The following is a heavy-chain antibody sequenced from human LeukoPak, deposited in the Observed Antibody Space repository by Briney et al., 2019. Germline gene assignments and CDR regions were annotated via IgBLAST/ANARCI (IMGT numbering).Heavy chain of an antibody. CDR1: GFTLSSNW. CDR2: IYSDGSRT. Sequence: GGSLRLSCAGSGFTLSSNWMHWVRQGPGKGLVWVSRIYSDGSRTNYADSVKGRFTISGDNAKNSLYLQMNSLRAEDTAVYYCARDNYDSSGPYYFDYWGQGTLVTVSS. D-gene: IGHD3-22*01. V-gene: IGHV3-74*01. J-gene: IGHJ4*02. CDR3: ARDNYDSSGPYYFDY.